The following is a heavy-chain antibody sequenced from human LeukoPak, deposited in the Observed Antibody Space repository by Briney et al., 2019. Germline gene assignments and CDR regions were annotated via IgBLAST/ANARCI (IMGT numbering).Heavy chain of an antibody. D-gene: IGHD5-18*01. J-gene: IGHJ3*02. V-gene: IGHV3-30-3*01. CDR2: ISYDGSNK. CDR3: ARDKNTAMVHPNI. CDR1: GFTFSSYA. Sequence: GRSLRLSCAASGFTFSSYAMHWVRQAPGKGLEWVAVISYDGSNKYYADSVKGRFTISRDNSKNTLYLQMNSLRAEDTAVYYCARDKNTAMVHPNIWGQGTMVTVSS.